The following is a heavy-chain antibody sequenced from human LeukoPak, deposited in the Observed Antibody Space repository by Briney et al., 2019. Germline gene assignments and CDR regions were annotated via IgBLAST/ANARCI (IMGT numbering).Heavy chain of an antibody. J-gene: IGHJ4*02. CDR2: IGSDTSYI. V-gene: IGHV3-21*01. Sequence: GGSLRLSCAASGFSFSSYTMKWVRQAPGKGLEWVSSIGSDTSYIYYADSVKGRFTISRDNAKNSLFLQMNSLRAEDTAVYYCARADYYDSSGYYDYWGQGTLVTVSS. D-gene: IGHD3-22*01. CDR3: ARADYYDSSGYYDY. CDR1: GFSFSSYT.